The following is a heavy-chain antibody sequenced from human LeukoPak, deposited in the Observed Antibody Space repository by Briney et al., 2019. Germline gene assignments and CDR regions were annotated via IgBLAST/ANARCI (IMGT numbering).Heavy chain of an antibody. Sequence: ASVKVSCKASGYTFTSYDINWVRQATGQGLEWMGIINPSGGSTSYAQKFQGRVTMTRDTSTSTVYMELSSLRSEDTAVYYCARPPDSGRYAYYFDYWGQGTLVTVSS. CDR3: ARPPDSGRYAYYFDY. D-gene: IGHD1-26*01. CDR1: GYTFTSYD. CDR2: INPSGGST. J-gene: IGHJ4*02. V-gene: IGHV1-46*01.